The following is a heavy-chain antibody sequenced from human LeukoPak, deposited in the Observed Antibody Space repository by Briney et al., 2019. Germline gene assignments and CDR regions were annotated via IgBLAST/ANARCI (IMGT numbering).Heavy chain of an antibody. CDR2: IVVGSGNT. D-gene: IGHD1-26*01. CDR3: AAMLAGGSPTSGDAFDI. CDR1: GFTFTSSA. J-gene: IGHJ3*02. Sequence: ASVKVSCKASGFTFTSSAMQWVRQARGQRLEWIGWIVVGSGNTNYAQKFQERVTITRDMSTGTAYMELSSLRSEDTAVYYCAAMLAGGSPTSGDAFDIWGQGTMVTVSS. V-gene: IGHV1-58*02.